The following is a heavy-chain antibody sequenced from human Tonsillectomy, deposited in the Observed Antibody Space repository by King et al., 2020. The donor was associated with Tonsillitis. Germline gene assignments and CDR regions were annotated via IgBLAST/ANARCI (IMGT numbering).Heavy chain of an antibody. Sequence: QLVQSGAEVKKPGSSVKVSCKASGGTFSSYAISWVRQAPGQGLEWMGRIIPILFIANYSHKFHVRCTITADKSTITAYIELSSLRSEDTAVYYCARDHIPPAFGELLPFAPWGQGTLVTVSS. CDR1: GGTFSSYA. D-gene: IGHD3-10*01. CDR2: IIPILFIA. CDR3: ARDHIPPAFGELLPFAP. J-gene: IGHJ5*02. V-gene: IGHV1-69*09.